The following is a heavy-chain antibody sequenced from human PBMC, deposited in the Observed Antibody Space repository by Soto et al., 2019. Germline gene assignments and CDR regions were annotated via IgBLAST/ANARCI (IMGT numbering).Heavy chain of an antibody. J-gene: IGHJ4*02. V-gene: IGHV3-48*01. CDR3: AVAGPVPDY. CDR1: GSAFISYS. Sequence: PGGSLRLSCEASGSAFISYSMKWVRQAPGKGLEWVSYISSGSSAIYYADSVKGRFTISRDNAKNSVSLQMNSLRAEDTAVYYCAVAGPVPDYWGQGT. D-gene: IGHD2-15*01. CDR2: ISSGSSAI.